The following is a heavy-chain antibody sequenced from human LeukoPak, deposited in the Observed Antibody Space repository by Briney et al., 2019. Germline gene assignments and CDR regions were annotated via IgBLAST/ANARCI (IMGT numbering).Heavy chain of an antibody. D-gene: IGHD2-2*01. CDR2: IYYSGST. Sequence: SETLSLPCTVSGGFISIYYRSWLRQPPGKGLEWIGYIYYSGSTKYNPSLKRRVTMSVETSKNQFSLKLSSVTAADTAVYYCARACSSTSCLDAFDIWGQGTMVTVSS. J-gene: IGHJ3*02. CDR1: GGFISIYY. CDR3: ARACSSTSCLDAFDI. V-gene: IGHV4-59*08.